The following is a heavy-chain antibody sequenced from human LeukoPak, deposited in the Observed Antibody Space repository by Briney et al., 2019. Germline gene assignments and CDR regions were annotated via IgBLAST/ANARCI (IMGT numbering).Heavy chain of an antibody. J-gene: IGHJ6*02. Sequence: PGGSLRLSCAASGFTFSSYAMSWVRQAPGKGLEWVSAISGSGGSTYYADSVKGRFTISRDNSKNTLYLQMNSLRAEDTAVYYCAKVWDYGDYNELVYYGMDVWGQGTTVTVSS. D-gene: IGHD4-17*01. V-gene: IGHV3-23*01. CDR1: GFTFSSYA. CDR2: ISGSGGST. CDR3: AKVWDYGDYNELVYYGMDV.